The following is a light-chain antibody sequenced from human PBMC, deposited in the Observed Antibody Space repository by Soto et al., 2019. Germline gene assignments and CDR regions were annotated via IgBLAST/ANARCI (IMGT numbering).Light chain of an antibody. CDR1: QSVSSN. Sequence: EIVMTQSPVTLSVSPGERATLSCRASQSVSSNLAWYQHKPAQAPRLLIYGASTRATGIPARFSGSGSGTEFTLTISSLQSEDFAVYYCQQYNNWPPCTFGGGTKVEIK. V-gene: IGKV3-15*01. J-gene: IGKJ4*01. CDR3: QQYNNWPPCT. CDR2: GAS.